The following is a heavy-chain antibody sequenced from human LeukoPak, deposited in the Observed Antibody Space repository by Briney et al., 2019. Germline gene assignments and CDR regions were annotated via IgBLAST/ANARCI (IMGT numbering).Heavy chain of an antibody. J-gene: IGHJ4*02. D-gene: IGHD2-2*01. CDR1: GGTFSSYA. V-gene: IGHV1-69*01. Sequence: GSSVKVSCKASGGTFSSYAISWVRQAPGQGLEWMGGIIPIFGTANYAQKFQGRVTITADESTSTAYMELSSLRSEDTAVYYCARDAEGYCSSTSCQSLDYWGQGTLVTVSS. CDR3: ARDAEGYCSSTSCQSLDY. CDR2: IIPIFGTA.